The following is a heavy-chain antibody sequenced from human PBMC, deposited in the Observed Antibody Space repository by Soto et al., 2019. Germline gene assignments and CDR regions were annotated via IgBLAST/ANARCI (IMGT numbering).Heavy chain of an antibody. J-gene: IGHJ6*02. Sequence: RRLSCAASGFTVSSNYMSWVRQAPGKGLEWVSVIYSGGSTYYADSVKGRFTISRDNSKNTLYLQMNSLRAEDTAVYYCARDRIGGKQQLIGRYYYYGMDVWGQGTTVTVSS. CDR3: ARDRIGGKQQLIGRYYYYGMDV. V-gene: IGHV3-53*01. CDR2: IYSGGST. D-gene: IGHD6-13*01. CDR1: GFTVSSNY.